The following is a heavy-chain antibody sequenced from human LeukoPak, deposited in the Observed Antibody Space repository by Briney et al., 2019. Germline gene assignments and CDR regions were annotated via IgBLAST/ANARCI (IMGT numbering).Heavy chain of an antibody. V-gene: IGHV4-61*01. D-gene: IGHD6-13*01. J-gene: IGHJ4*02. CDR1: GGSVSSDNYY. CDR2: IHHSGST. Sequence: SETLSLTCSISGGSVSSDNYYWPWIRQPPGKGMEWIGYIHHSGSTNYNPSLRSRVTILVDTSKNQFSLKLSSVTAADTAVYHCARGVWQQLVDYWGQGTLVTVSS. CDR3: ARGVWQQLVDY.